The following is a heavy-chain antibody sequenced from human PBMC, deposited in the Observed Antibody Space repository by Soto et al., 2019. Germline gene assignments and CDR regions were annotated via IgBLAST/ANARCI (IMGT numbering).Heavy chain of an antibody. CDR3: ARGTRFLEWLLRPSYYYYGMDV. V-gene: IGHV4-34*01. J-gene: IGHJ6*02. Sequence: SETLSLTCAVYGGSFSGYYWSWIRQPPGKGLEWIGEINHSGSTNYNPSLKSRVTISVDTSKNQFSLKLSSVTAADTAVYYCARGTRFLEWLLRPSYYYYGMDVWGQGTTVTVSS. CDR1: GGSFSGYY. D-gene: IGHD3-3*01. CDR2: INHSGST.